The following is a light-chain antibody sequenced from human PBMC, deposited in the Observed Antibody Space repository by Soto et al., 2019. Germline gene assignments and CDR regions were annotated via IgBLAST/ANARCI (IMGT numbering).Light chain of an antibody. Sequence: EIVMTQSPATLSVSPGERATLSCRASQSVRSNLAWYQQKPGQPPRLLIYGASTRATGIPARFSGSGSGTEFTLTISSLQSEDFAVYYCLQYNNWPFTFGPGNKVDIK. CDR2: GAS. V-gene: IGKV3-15*01. CDR1: QSVRSN. CDR3: LQYNNWPFT. J-gene: IGKJ3*01.